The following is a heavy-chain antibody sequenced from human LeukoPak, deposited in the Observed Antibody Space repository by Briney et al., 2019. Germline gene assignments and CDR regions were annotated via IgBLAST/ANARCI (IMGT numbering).Heavy chain of an antibody. CDR3: AKDYAVAGTG. Sequence: GGSLRLSCAASGFTFDDYAMHWVRQAPGKGLEWVSGISWNSGSIGYADSVKGRFTISRDNAKNSLYLQMNSLRAEDTAVYYCAKDYAVAGTGWGQGTLVTVSS. CDR2: ISWNSGSI. V-gene: IGHV3-9*01. D-gene: IGHD6-19*01. J-gene: IGHJ4*02. CDR1: GFTFDDYA.